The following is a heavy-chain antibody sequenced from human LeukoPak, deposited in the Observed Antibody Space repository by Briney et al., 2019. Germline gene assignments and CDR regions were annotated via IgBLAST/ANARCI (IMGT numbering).Heavy chain of an antibody. CDR1: GFTLSDYH. CDR2: ITTISHYI. D-gene: IGHD3-10*01. Sequence: GGSLRLSCAASGFTLSDYHMNWVRQAPGKGLEWLSSITTISHYIYYAGAVRGRFTISRDNAKNSLYLQMNSLRGEDTAVYYCARSGGPGTYHQLRFNWFDPWGQGTLVTVSS. V-gene: IGHV3-21*01. J-gene: IGHJ5*02. CDR3: ARSGGPGTYHQLRFNWFDP.